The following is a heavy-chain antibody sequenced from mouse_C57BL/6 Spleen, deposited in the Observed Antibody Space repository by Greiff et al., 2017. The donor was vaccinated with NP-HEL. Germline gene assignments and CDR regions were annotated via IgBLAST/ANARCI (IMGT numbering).Heavy chain of an antibody. CDR1: GITFSDYG. CDR3: ARGYYGSFDY. D-gene: IGHD1-1*01. CDR2: ISSGSSTI. J-gene: IGHJ2*01. Sequence: EVKVVESGGGLVKPGGSLKLSCAASGITFSDYGMHWVRQAPEKGLDWVAYISSGSSTIYYADTVKGRFTISRDNAKNTLFLQMTSLRSEDTAMYYCARGYYGSFDYWGQGTTLTVSS. V-gene: IGHV5-17*01.